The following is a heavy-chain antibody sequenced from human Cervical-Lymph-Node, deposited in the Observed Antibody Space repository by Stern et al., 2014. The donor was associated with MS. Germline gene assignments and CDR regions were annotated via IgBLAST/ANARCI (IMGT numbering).Heavy chain of an antibody. D-gene: IGHD2-2*01. V-gene: IGHV3-33*01. CDR3: ARSPTRSSSLGMDV. CDR1: GFTFSSYG. J-gene: IGHJ6*02. Sequence: VQLVESGGGVVQPGRSLRLSCAASGFTFSSYGMHWVRQAPGTGLEWVAVIWYDGSNKYYADSVKGRFTISRDNSKNTLYLQMNSLRAEDTAVYYCARSPTRSSSLGMDVWGQGTTVTVSS. CDR2: IWYDGSNK.